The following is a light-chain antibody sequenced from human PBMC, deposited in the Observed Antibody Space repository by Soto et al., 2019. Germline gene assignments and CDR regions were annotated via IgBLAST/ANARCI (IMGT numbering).Light chain of an antibody. CDR1: SSDIGRYNY. J-gene: IGLJ1*01. V-gene: IGLV2-14*01. Sequence: QSVLTQPASVSGSPGQSITISCIGTSSDIGRYNYVSWYQQYPGKAPKFIIYDVSNRPSGVSNRFSGSKSGNTASLTFSGLQAEDEADYYCSSYISSSTYVFGTGTKVTVL. CDR3: SSYISSSTYV. CDR2: DVS.